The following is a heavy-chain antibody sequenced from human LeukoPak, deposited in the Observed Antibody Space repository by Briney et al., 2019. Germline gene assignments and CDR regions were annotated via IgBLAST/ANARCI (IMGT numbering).Heavy chain of an antibody. D-gene: IGHD3-22*01. J-gene: IGHJ4*02. V-gene: IGHV4-34*12. CDR3: ARAVIGAPYYDSSGYPYYFDY. Sequence: SETLSLPCAVYGEPFSGYYWTWIRQPPGKGLQWIGEIIESGATKYMSSLKSRVSISIGTSKSQFSLNLTSVTAADTAVYYCARAVIGAPYYDSSGYPYYFDYWGQGTLVTVSS. CDR1: GEPFSGYY. CDR2: IIESGAT.